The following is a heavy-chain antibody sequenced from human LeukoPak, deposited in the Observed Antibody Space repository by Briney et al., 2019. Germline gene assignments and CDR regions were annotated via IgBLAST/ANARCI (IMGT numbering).Heavy chain of an antibody. D-gene: IGHD3-22*01. Sequence: SETLSLTCTVSGGSISSSSYYWGWIRQPPGKGLEWIGSIYYSGSTYYNPSLKSRVTISVDTSKNQFSLKLSSVTAADTAVYYCARLAYYYDSSGYCYHFDYWGQGTLVTVSS. CDR2: IYYSGST. CDR1: GGSISSSSYY. CDR3: ARLAYYYDSSGYCYHFDY. J-gene: IGHJ4*02. V-gene: IGHV4-39*01.